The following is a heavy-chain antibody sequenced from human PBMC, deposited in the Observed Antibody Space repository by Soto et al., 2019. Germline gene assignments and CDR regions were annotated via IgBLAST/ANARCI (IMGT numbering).Heavy chain of an antibody. CDR1: GGSMSSGAYY. CDR2: IYHSGNT. J-gene: IGHJ4*02. Sequence: SETLSLTCSVSGGSMSSGAYYWNWIRHYPGKALEWIVYIYHSGNTYYNPSLRSRITISVDTSKNQFSLKLASVSDADTAVYYCASSYSGYLDNWGQGILVTVSS. CDR3: ASSYSGYLDN. V-gene: IGHV4-31*03. D-gene: IGHD3-22*01.